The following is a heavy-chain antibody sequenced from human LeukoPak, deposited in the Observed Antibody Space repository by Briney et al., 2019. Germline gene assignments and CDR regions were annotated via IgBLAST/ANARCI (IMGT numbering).Heavy chain of an antibody. CDR1: GGSISSYY. CDR2: IYYSGST. CDR3: ARVTTVTTYDNYYYMDV. V-gene: IGHV4-59*01. J-gene: IGHJ6*03. Sequence: ASETLSLTCTVSGGSISSYYWSWIRQPPGKGLEWIGYIYYSGSTNYNPSLKSRVTISVDTSKNQFSLKLSSVTAADTAVYYCARVTTVTTYDNYYYMDVWGKGTTVTISS. D-gene: IGHD4-17*01.